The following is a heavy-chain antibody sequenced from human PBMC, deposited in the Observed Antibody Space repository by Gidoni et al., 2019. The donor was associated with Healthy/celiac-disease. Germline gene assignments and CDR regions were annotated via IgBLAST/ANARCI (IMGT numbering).Heavy chain of an antibody. CDR2: ISGSGGST. CDR1: GFPFSSYA. CDR3: AKPWWELYYFDY. J-gene: IGHJ4*02. V-gene: IGHV3-23*01. Sequence: EVQLLESGGGLVQPGGSLRLSCAASGFPFSSYAMSWVRQAPGKGLEGVSAISGSGGSTYYADSVKGRFTISRDNSKNTLYLQMNSLRAEDTAVYYCAKPWWELYYFDYWGQGTLVTVSS. D-gene: IGHD1-26*01.